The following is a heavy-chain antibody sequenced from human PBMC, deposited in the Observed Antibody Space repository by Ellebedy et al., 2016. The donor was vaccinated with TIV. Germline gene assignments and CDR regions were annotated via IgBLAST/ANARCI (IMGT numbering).Heavy chain of an antibody. Sequence: AASVKVSCKASGYTFTSYDISWVRQAPGQGLAWLGWINPKSGNTGCAQKFQGRVTMTRNNPINTAYRHLTSLTSDDAAVYYCARGGTMGEYRFFDSWGQGTLVIVSS. J-gene: IGHJ5*01. D-gene: IGHD1-14*01. CDR2: INPKSGNT. CDR1: GYTFTSYD. V-gene: IGHV1-8*02. CDR3: ARGGTMGEYRFFDS.